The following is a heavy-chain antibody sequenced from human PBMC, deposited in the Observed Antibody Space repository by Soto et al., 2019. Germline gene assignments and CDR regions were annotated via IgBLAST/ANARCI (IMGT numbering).Heavy chain of an antibody. V-gene: IGHV4-31*03. CDR1: GGSISSGGYY. CDR3: ARVSSSPLNFDY. D-gene: IGHD6-13*01. J-gene: IGHJ4*02. CDR2: IYYSGST. Sequence: QVQLQESGPGLVKPSQTLSLTCTVSGGSISSGGYYWSWIRQHPGKGLEWIGYIYYSGSTYYNPSLKRRVTISVDTSKNQSSLKLSSLTAADTAVYYCARVSSSPLNFDYWGQGTLVTVSS.